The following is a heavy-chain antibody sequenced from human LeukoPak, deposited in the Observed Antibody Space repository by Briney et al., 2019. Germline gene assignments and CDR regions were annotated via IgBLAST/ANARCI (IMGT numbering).Heavy chain of an antibody. D-gene: IGHD3-10*01. J-gene: IGHJ4*02. V-gene: IGHV1-18*01. CDR3: ARENYYGPGSYYY. CDR1: GGTFSGHG. CDR2: ISAYNGNT. Sequence: ASVKVSCKASGGTFSGHGISWVRQAPGQGLEWMGWISAYNGNTNYAQKLQGRVTMTTDTSTSTAYMELRSLRSDDTAVYYCARENYYGPGSYYYWGQGTLVTVSS.